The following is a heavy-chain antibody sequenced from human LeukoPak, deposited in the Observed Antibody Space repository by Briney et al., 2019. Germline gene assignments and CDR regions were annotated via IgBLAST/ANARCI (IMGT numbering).Heavy chain of an antibody. CDR2: ISYDGSNK. Sequence: GRSLRLSCAASGFTFSSYAMHWVRQAPGKGLEWVAVISYDGSNKYYADSVKGRFTISRDNSKNTLYLQMNSLRAEDTAVYYCARDGRWLQFGYYFGYWGQGTLVTVSS. CDR1: GFTFSSYA. J-gene: IGHJ4*02. V-gene: IGHV3-30-3*01. CDR3: ARDGRWLQFGYYFGY. D-gene: IGHD5-24*01.